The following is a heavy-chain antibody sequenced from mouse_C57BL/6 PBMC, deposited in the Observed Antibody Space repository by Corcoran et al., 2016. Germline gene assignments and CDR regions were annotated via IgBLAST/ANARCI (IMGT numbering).Heavy chain of an antibody. Sequence: EVQLQQSGPELVKPGASVKISCKASGYTFTDYYMNWVKQSHGKSLEWIGDINPNNGGTSYNQKFKGKATLTVDKSSSTAYMELRSLTSEDSAVYYCARLPGYFDVWGTGTTVTVSS. CDR2: INPNNGGT. V-gene: IGHV1-26*01. CDR1: GYTFTDYY. CDR3: ARLPGYFDV. J-gene: IGHJ1*03.